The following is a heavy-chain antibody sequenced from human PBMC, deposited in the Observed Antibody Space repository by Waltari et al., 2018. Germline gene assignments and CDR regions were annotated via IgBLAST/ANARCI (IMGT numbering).Heavy chain of an antibody. Sequence: HVQLVESGGGVVQPGRSLRLSCAASGFTFSSYGMHWVRQAPGKGLEWVEVIWYDGSNKYYADSVKGRFTISRDNSKNTLYLQMNSLRAEDTAVYYCARASSRVVVAATVDYWGQGTLVTVSS. J-gene: IGHJ4*02. CDR3: ARASSRVVVAATVDY. D-gene: IGHD2-15*01. V-gene: IGHV3-33*01. CDR2: IWYDGSNK. CDR1: GFTFSSYG.